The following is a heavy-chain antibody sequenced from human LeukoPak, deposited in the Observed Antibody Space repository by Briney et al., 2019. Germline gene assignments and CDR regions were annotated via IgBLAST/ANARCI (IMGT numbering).Heavy chain of an antibody. Sequence: PGGSLRLSCAASGFTFSGSAMHWVRQASGKGLEWVGRIRSKANSYATAYASSVKGRFTISRDDSKNTAYLQTNSLKTEDTAVYYCTRQYPYDSSGYYYPTFDYWGQGTLVTVSS. CDR3: TRQYPYDSSGYYYPTFDY. J-gene: IGHJ4*02. CDR2: IRSKANSYAT. D-gene: IGHD3-22*01. V-gene: IGHV3-73*01. CDR1: GFTFSGSA.